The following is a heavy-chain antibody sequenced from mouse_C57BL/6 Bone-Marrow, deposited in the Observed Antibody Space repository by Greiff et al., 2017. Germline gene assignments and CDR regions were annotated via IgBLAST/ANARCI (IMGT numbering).Heavy chain of an antibody. V-gene: IGHV14-4*01. CDR1: GFNIKDDY. CDR3: TGTVVGAMDY. D-gene: IGHD1-1*01. CDR2: IDPENGDT. J-gene: IGHJ4*01. Sequence: VQLQQSGAELVRPGASVKLSCTASGFNIKDDYMHWVKQRTEQGLEWIGWIDPENGDTEYASKFQGKATITAETSSNTAYLQLSSLTSEDTAVYYCTGTVVGAMDYWGQGTSVTVSS.